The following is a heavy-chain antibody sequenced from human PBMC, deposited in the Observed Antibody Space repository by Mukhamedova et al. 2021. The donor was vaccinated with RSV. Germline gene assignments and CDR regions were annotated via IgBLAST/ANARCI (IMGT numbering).Heavy chain of an antibody. CDR3: AREGYQLLWFGELNYYYYYMDV. CDR2: ISAYNGNT. Sequence: GLEWMGWISAYNGNTNYAQKLQGRVTMTTDTSTSPAYMELRSLRSADTAVYYCAREGYQLLWFGELNYYYYYMDVWGQGTKVTV. V-gene: IGHV1-18*01. J-gene: IGHJ6*03. D-gene: IGHD3-10*01.